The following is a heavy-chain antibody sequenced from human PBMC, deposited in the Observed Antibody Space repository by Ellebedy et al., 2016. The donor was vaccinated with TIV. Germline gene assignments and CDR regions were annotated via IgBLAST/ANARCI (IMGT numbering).Heavy chain of an antibody. CDR3: AVVDFC. D-gene: IGHD2-15*01. CDR2: IFTSDVT. J-gene: IGHJ4*02. CDR1: GFAVNGYY. V-gene: IGHV3-53*01. Sequence: GESLKISCAASGFAVNGYYITWVRQAPGKGLDWVSVIFTSDVTSYTDSVRGRFTISRDTYKNTVNLQMNSLRVEDMAIYYCAVVDFCWGQGTLVTVSS.